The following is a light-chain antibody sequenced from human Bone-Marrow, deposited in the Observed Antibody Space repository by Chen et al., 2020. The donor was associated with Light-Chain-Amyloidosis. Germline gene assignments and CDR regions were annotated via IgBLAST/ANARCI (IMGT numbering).Light chain of an antibody. CDR1: DLPTKY. CDR3: QSADSSGTYEVI. V-gene: IGLV3-25*03. J-gene: IGLJ2*01. Sequence: SYELTQPPSLSVSPGQTARITCSGDDLPTKYAYWYHQKPGAAPVLVEHRAKERPCGMSEQFSGSRSGTTATLTISGGQAEDEADYNCQSADSSGTYEVIFGGGTKLTVL. CDR2: RAK.